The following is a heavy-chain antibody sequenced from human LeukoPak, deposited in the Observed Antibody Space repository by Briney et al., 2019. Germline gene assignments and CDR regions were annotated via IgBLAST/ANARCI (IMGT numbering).Heavy chain of an antibody. Sequence: GGSLRLSCAASGFTFSGNWMTWVRQVPGKGLEWVANIKQDGSEEYYVNSVKGRFTISRDNAKNSLYLHMSSLRAEDTAVYYCARHDNWNFPYWGQGTLVTVSS. CDR3: ARHDNWNFPY. J-gene: IGHJ4*02. CDR2: IKQDGSEE. CDR1: GFTFSGNW. D-gene: IGHD1-7*01. V-gene: IGHV3-7*01.